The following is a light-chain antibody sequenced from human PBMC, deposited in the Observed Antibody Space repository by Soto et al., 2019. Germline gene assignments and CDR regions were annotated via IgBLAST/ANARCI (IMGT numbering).Light chain of an antibody. J-gene: IGKJ2*01. V-gene: IGKV2-28*01. CDR1: QRLLHSDGYNY. CDR2: LGS. Sequence: IVMTQSPLSLPVTPGEPASMSCRSSQRLLHSDGYNYLDWYLKKPGQSPQLLIYLGSNRASGVPGRFSGSGSGTDFTLKISRVEAEDVGVYYCIQVLKAPRTFGEGTKLEIK. CDR3: IQVLKAPRT.